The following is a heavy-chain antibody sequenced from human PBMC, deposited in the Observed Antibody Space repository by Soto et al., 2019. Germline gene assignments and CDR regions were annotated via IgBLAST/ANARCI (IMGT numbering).Heavy chain of an antibody. CDR2: IYSGGST. V-gene: IGHV3-66*01. CDR1: GFTVSSNY. Sequence: EVQLVESGGGLVQPGGSLRLSCAASGFTVSSNYMSWVRQAPGKGLEWVSVIYSGGSTYYADSVKGRFTISRDNSKNTLYLQMNSLRAEDTAVYYCARDTRYNWNDGGYAFDIWGQGTMVTVSS. J-gene: IGHJ3*02. CDR3: ARDTRYNWNDGGYAFDI. D-gene: IGHD1-20*01.